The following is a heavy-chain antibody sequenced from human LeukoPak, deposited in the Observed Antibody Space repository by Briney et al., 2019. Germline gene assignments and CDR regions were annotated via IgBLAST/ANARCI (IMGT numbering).Heavy chain of an antibody. J-gene: IGHJ4*02. D-gene: IGHD4-17*01. CDR1: GFTFSSYG. Sequence: GGSLRLSCAASGFTFSSYGMHWVRQAPGKGLEWVAVIWYDGSNKYYADSVKGRFTISRDNSKNTLYLQMNGLRAEDTAVYYCARADYGDYAFDYWGQGTLVTVSS. CDR3: ARADYGDYAFDY. CDR2: IWYDGSNK. V-gene: IGHV3-33*01.